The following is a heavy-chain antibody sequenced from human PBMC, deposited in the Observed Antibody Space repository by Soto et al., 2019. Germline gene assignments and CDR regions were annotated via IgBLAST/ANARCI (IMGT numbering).Heavy chain of an antibody. CDR2: ISGSGGTT. CDR1: GFTFSNYA. V-gene: IGHV3-23*01. Sequence: EVQLLESGGGLVQPGRSLRLSCAASGFTFSNYAMSWVRQAPGQGLDWVSAISGSGGTTYYADYVKGRFTISRDNSKNTLFLQMNSLRAEDAAVYYCAKFFVETGSNSGWPWSFHYWGQGTLFTVSS. J-gene: IGHJ4*02. D-gene: IGHD6-25*01. CDR3: AKFFVETGSNSGWPWSFHY.